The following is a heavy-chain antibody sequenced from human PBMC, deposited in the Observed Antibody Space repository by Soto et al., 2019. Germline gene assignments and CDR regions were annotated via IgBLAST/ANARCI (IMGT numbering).Heavy chain of an antibody. Sequence: GGSLRLSCAASGFTFSDYWMNWVRQAPGKGLEWVASIKYDGAEKTYVDSVKGRFTISRDNPKNSVCLQMASLRAEDTAVYYCARDGVAPGLYFAHWGQGTPVTVSS. J-gene: IGHJ4*02. D-gene: IGHD3-10*01. CDR2: IKYDGAEK. CDR3: ARDGVAPGLYFAH. V-gene: IGHV3-7*05. CDR1: GFTFSDYW.